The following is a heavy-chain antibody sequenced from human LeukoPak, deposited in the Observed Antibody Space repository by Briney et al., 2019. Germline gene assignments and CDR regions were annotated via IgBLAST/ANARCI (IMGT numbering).Heavy chain of an antibody. D-gene: IGHD3-22*01. Sequence: GGSLRLSCAASGFTFSDYYMSWIRQAPGKGLEWVSYISSSSSYRNYADSVKGRFTISRDNAKNSLYLQMNSLRAEDTAVYYCARDKAHYDSSGVFDYWGQGTLVTVSS. CDR1: GFTFSDYY. J-gene: IGHJ4*02. V-gene: IGHV3-11*05. CDR3: ARDKAHYDSSGVFDY. CDR2: ISSSSSYR.